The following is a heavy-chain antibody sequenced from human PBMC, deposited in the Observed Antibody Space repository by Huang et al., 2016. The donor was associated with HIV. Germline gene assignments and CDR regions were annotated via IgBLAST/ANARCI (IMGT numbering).Heavy chain of an antibody. CDR1: GYSFTNYG. V-gene: IGHV7-4-1*02. CDR2: MNTDTGRP. D-gene: IGHD2-21*02. Sequence: QVQLVQSGSELKKPGASVKVSCKASGYSFTNYGVHWVRQASGRGLEWMGLMNTDTGRPRYAQDVTGRFVFSLDTSVSTAYLQISSLKPEDSAIYYCVRVRRVTDRYCVADCNTIDTFDIWGQGTLVTVSA. CDR3: VRVRRVTDRYCVADCNTIDTFDI. J-gene: IGHJ3*02.